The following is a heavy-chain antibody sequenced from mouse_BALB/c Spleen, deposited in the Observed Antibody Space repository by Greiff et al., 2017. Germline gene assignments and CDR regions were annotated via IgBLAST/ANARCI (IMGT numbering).Heavy chain of an antibody. CDR2: ISSGGSYT. CDR3: ARGDYRYDGRGYYAMDY. Sequence: EVQLVESGGGLVKPGGSLKLSCAASGFTFSSYAMSWVRQSPEKRLEWVAEISSGGSYTYYPDTVTGRFTISRDNAKNTLYLEMSSLRSEDTAMYYCARGDYRYDGRGYYAMDYWGQGTSVTVSS. CDR1: GFTFSSYA. J-gene: IGHJ4*01. V-gene: IGHV5-9-4*01. D-gene: IGHD2-14*01.